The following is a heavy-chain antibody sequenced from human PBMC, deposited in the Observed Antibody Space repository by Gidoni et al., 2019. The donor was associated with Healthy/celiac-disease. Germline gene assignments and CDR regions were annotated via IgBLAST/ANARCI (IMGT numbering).Heavy chain of an antibody. V-gene: IGHV4-59*01. CDR2: LYYSGST. CDR1: GGSISSYY. CDR3: ARDYEGNCGGDCYSLGAFDI. Sequence: QLQESGPGLVKPSETLSLTCTVSGGSISSYYWSWIRQPPGKGLEWIGYLYYSGSTNYNPSLKSRVTISVDTSKNQFSLKLSSVTAADTAVYYCARDYEGNCGGDCYSLGAFDIWGQGTMVTVSS. J-gene: IGHJ3*02. D-gene: IGHD2-21*02.